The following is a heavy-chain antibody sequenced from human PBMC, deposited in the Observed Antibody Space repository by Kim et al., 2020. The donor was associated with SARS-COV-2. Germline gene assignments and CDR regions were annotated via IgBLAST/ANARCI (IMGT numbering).Heavy chain of an antibody. D-gene: IGHD3-22*01. CDR1: GGSVSSSSYY. V-gene: IGHV4-61*01. CDR3: ARDLLGYYDSSGRGGYYFDY. J-gene: IGHJ4*02. Sequence: SETLSLTCTVSGGSVSSSSYYWSWIRQPPGKGLEWIGYIYYSGSTNYNPSLKSRVTMSVDTSKNQFSLKLSSVTAADTAVYYCARDLLGYYDSSGRGGYYFDYWGQGTLVTVSS. CDR2: IYYSGST.